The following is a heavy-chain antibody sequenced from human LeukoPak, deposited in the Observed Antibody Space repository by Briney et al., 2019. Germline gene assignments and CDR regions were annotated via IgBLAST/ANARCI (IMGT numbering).Heavy chain of an antibody. CDR1: GLTLSIFE. CDR2: ISRSGDIK. CDR3: AKGGSPGYNYNAFDM. D-gene: IGHD3-22*01. J-gene: IGHJ3*02. Sequence: GGSLRLSCEASGLTLSIFEMNWVRLAPGKGLEWVSFISRSGDIKLYADSVKGRFTISRDNPKNSLYLQMNSLRAEDTAVYYCAKGGSPGYNYNAFDMWGQGTMVAVPS. V-gene: IGHV3-48*03.